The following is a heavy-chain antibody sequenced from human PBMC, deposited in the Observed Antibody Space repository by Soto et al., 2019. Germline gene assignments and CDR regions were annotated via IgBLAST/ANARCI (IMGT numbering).Heavy chain of an antibody. D-gene: IGHD6-19*01. Sequence: ASVKVSCKASGYTFTSYGISWVRQAPGQGLEWMGWISAYNGNTNYAQKLQGRVTMTTDTSTSTAYMELRSLRSDDTAVYYCAREGIGSGWDGDTYDAFDIWGQGTMVTVSS. CDR2: ISAYNGNT. J-gene: IGHJ3*02. CDR3: AREGIGSGWDGDTYDAFDI. CDR1: GYTFTSYG. V-gene: IGHV1-18*01.